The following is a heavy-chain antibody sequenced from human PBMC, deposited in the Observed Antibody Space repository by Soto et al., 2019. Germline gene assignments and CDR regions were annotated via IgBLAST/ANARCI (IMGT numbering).Heavy chain of an antibody. Sequence: ASVKVSCKASGYTFTSYYMHWVRQAPGQGLEWMGIINPSGGSTSYAQKFQGRVTMTRDTSTSTVYMELSSLRSEDTAVYYCARDEWELLPGGYFDYWGQGTLVTVSS. D-gene: IGHD1-26*01. CDR1: GYTFTSYY. CDR3: ARDEWELLPGGYFDY. CDR2: INPSGGST. V-gene: IGHV1-46*01. J-gene: IGHJ4*02.